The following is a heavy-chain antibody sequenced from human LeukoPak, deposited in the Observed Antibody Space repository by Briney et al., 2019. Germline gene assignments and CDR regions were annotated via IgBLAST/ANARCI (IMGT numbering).Heavy chain of an antibody. D-gene: IGHD6-6*01. CDR1: GASIRNYY. CDR2: IHTSGES. J-gene: IGHJ6*03. CDR3: ARLSERAPAHASSTAARDYYYMDV. V-gene: IGHV4-4*09. Sequence: SETLSLTCTVSGASIRNYYWSWIRQTPEKGREWMGHIHTSGESRYYPSLERRLTMSIDTPRNQLSLKLTSVTAADTAVYFCARLSERAPAHASSTAARDYYYMDVWGKGTTVTVSS.